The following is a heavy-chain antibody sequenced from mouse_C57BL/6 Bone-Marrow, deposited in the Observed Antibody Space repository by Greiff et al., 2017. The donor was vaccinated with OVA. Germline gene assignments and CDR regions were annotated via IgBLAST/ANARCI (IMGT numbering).Heavy chain of an antibody. Sequence: QVQLQQPGAELVKPGASVKLSCKASGYTFTSYWMHWVKQRPGQGLEWIGMIHPNSGSTYYNEKFKSKATLTVDKSSSTAYMQLSSLTSEDSAVYYCARGWRLTLFDYWGQGTLVTVS. CDR2: IHPNSGST. J-gene: IGHJ3*01. CDR1: GYTFTSYW. D-gene: IGHD1-1*02. V-gene: IGHV1-64*01. CDR3: ARGWRLTLFDY.